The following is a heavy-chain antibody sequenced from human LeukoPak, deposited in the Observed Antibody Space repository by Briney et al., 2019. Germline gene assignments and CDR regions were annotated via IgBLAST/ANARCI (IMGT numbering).Heavy chain of an antibody. CDR2: ISGSSDST. CDR3: ARDPAAADLFDY. CDR1: GFTFNKYA. J-gene: IGHJ4*02. D-gene: IGHD6-13*01. V-gene: IGHV3-23*01. Sequence: GGSLRLSCAASGFTFNKYALSWVRQAPGKGLEWVSAISGSSDSTYYADSVKGRFTISRDDSRSTLYLQLNSLRAEDTAVYYCARDPAAADLFDYWGQGTLVTVSS.